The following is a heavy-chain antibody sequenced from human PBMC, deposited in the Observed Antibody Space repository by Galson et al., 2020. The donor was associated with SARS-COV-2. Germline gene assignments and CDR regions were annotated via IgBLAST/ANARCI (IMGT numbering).Heavy chain of an antibody. V-gene: IGHV4-34*01. CDR1: GGSFSGYY. D-gene: IGHD3-22*01. Sequence: SQTLSLTCAVYGGSFSGYYWSWIRQPPGKGLEWIGGIYYSGSTYYNPSLKSRVTISVDTSKNQFSLKLSSVTAADTAVYYCASAYYYDSSGYGYWGQGTLVTVSS. CDR2: IYYSGST. CDR3: ASAYYYDSSGYGY. J-gene: IGHJ4*02.